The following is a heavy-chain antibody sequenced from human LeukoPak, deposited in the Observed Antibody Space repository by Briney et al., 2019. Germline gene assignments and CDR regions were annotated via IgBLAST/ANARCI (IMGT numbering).Heavy chain of an antibody. CDR3: ARVTLYSSSSSDY. V-gene: IGHV3-48*03. D-gene: IGHD6-6*01. CDR2: ISSSGSTI. Sequence: GVSLRLSCAASGFTFSSYEMNWVRQAPGKGLEWVLYISSSGSTIYYADSVKGRFTISRDNAKNSLYLQMNSLRAEDTAVYYCARVTLYSSSSSDYWGQGTLVTVSS. J-gene: IGHJ4*02. CDR1: GFTFSSYE.